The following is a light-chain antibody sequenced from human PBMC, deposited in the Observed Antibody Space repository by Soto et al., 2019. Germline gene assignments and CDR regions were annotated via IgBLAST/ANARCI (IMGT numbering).Light chain of an antibody. J-gene: IGKJ1*01. CDR1: QCVSPW. CDR3: QQYGDFSRT. V-gene: IGKV1-5*03. Sequence: DIQMTQSPSTLSASVGDTVTITCRASQCVSPWVAWYQQTPGKAPKFLMYLQSNLHSGLPPRFSGSGTGTEFPLTIGSLQPDDFPIYYGQQYGDFSRTIEQGTKGEMK. CDR2: LQS.